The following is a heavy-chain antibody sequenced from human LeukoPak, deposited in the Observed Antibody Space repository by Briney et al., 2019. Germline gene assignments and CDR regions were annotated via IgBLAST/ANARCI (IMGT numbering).Heavy chain of an antibody. CDR2: INHSGST. J-gene: IGHJ6*03. Sequence: SETLSLTCAVYGGSFSGYYWSWIRQPPGKGLEWIGEINHSGSTNYNPSLKSRVTISVGTSKNQFSLKLSSVTAADTAVYYCARDSGSPFYYYYMDVWGKGTTVTVSS. V-gene: IGHV4-34*01. D-gene: IGHD3-10*01. CDR1: GGSFSGYY. CDR3: ARDSGSPFYYYYMDV.